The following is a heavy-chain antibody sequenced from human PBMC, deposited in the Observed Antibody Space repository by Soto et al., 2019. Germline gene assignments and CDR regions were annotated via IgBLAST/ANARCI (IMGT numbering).Heavy chain of an antibody. CDR2: IIPVFGTA. J-gene: IGHJ4*02. D-gene: IGHD4-17*01. V-gene: IGHV1-69*01. CDR3: ARGRVTTYVKAFDY. Sequence: QVQLVQSGAEVKKPGSSVKVSCKVSGGAFISYAISWVRQAPGRGLEWMGGIIPVFGTANYTQKFQGRVTITADASTSTAYMELSGLTSEDTALYYCARGRVTTYVKAFDYWGQGTLVTVAS. CDR1: GGAFISYA.